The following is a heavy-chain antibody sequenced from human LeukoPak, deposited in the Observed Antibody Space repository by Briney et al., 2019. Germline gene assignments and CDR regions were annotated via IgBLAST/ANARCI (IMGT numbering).Heavy chain of an antibody. CDR2: IRRDGSQK. CDR1: GFSFSSNW. CDR3: ARLGLEVGGPNWFDP. D-gene: IGHD1-1*01. V-gene: IGHV3-7*01. J-gene: IGHJ5*02. Sequence: GGSLRLSCAAPGFSFSSNWMGWVRQAPGKGLEWVAHIRRDGSQKYYLDSVKGRFTISRDNAKNSLYLQMNSLRVEDTAVYYCARLGLEVGGPNWFDPWGQGTLVTVSS.